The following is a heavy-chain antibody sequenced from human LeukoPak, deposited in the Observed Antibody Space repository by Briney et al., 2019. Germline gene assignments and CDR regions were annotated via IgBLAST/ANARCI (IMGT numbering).Heavy chain of an antibody. CDR3: ARDRSDYGDYYYYYYGMDV. V-gene: IGHV3-48*04. J-gene: IGHJ6*02. CDR1: GFTFSSYW. Sequence: PGGSLRLSCAASGFTFSSYWMHWVRQAPGKGLEWVSYISSSSSTIYYADSVKGRFTISRDNAKNSLYLQMNSLRAEDTAVYYCARDRSDYGDYYYYYYGMDVWGQGTTVTVSS. CDR2: ISSSSSTI. D-gene: IGHD4-17*01.